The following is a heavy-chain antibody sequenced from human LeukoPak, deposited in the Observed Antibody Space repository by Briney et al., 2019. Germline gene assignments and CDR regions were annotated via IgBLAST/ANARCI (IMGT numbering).Heavy chain of an antibody. Sequence: ASVKVSCKASGYTFTGYYIHWVRQAPGQGLEWMGWINPNSGGTSYAQKFQGRVTMIRDTSTSTVYMELSSLRSEDTAVYYCARGVRIEGSGSYEGPFFDYWGQGTLVTVSS. CDR2: INPNSGGT. V-gene: IGHV1-2*02. CDR3: ARGVRIEGSGSYEGPFFDY. D-gene: IGHD3-10*01. CDR1: GYTFTGYY. J-gene: IGHJ4*02.